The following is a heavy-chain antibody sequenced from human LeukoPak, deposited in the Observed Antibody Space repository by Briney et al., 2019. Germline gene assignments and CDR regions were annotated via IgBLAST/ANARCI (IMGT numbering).Heavy chain of an antibody. V-gene: IGHV3-53*01. CDR3: ARDRHGSSWYPYGMDV. CDR2: IYSGGST. CDR1: GFTFSSYA. J-gene: IGHJ6*02. Sequence: PGGSLRLSCAASGFTFSSYAMSWVRQAPGKGLEWVSVIYSGGSTYYADSVKGRFTISRDNSKNTLYLQMNSLRAEDTAVYYCARDRHGSSWYPYGMDVWGQGTTVTVSS. D-gene: IGHD6-13*01.